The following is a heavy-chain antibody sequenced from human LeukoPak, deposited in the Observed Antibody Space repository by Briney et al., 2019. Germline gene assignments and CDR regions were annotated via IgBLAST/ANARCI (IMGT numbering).Heavy chain of an antibody. CDR3: ARHEVGATDF. CDR2: IYPADSDT. V-gene: IGHV5-51*01. J-gene: IGHJ4*02. D-gene: IGHD1-26*01. Sequence: ASLKIPCKVFGYTFPNFLVGWGGQKPGKGLEWMGLIYPADSDTRYSPSFQGQVTISADKSISTAYLQWSSLKASDTAMYFCARHEVGATDFWGQGTLVTVSS. CDR1: GYTFPNFL.